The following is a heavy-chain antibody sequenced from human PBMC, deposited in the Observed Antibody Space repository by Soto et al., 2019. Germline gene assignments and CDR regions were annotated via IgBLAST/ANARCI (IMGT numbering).Heavy chain of an antibody. Sequence: SETLSLTCTVSGGSISSYYWSWIRQPPGKGLEWIGYIHYSGRTNYNPSLTSRVTISVDTSTNQFSLKLSSVTAADTAVYYCARASTTVTTLGIYFDYWGQGTLVTVSS. D-gene: IGHD4-17*01. V-gene: IGHV4-59*01. CDR1: GGSISSYY. CDR2: IHYSGRT. J-gene: IGHJ4*02. CDR3: ARASTTVTTLGIYFDY.